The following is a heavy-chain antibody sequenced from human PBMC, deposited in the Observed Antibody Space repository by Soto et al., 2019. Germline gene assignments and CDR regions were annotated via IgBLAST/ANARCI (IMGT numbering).Heavy chain of an antibody. CDR3: AKGGRQWLVTSDFNY. V-gene: IGHV3-30*18. Sequence: GGSLRLSCGASGFTFSNYAMHWVRQAPGKGLEWVAIVSYDRDNEYYADSVRSRFTISRDSSKKKVSLEMTSLRAEDTAVYYCAKGGRQWLVTSDFNYWGQGA. J-gene: IGHJ4*02. D-gene: IGHD6-19*01. CDR2: VSYDRDNE. CDR1: GFTFSNYA.